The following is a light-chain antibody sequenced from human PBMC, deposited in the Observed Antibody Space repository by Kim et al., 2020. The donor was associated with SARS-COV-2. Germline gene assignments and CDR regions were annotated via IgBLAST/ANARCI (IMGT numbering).Light chain of an antibody. Sequence: GQTVIIACSGSSSNVGDNNVNWYQQFPGTAPKLLISANGHRPSGVPDRFSASKSGTSASLAISGLQSEDEADYYCVVWDDILDGVAFGGGTKVTVL. CDR1: SSNVGDNN. CDR2: ANG. V-gene: IGLV1-44*01. J-gene: IGLJ3*02. CDR3: VVWDDILDGVA.